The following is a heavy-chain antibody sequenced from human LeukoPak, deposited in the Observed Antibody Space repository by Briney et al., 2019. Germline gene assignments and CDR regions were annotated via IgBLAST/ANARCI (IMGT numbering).Heavy chain of an antibody. V-gene: IGHV1-69*06. CDR3: ARAGGYYDSSGYIIWFAP. J-gene: IGHJ5*02. Sequence: SVKVSCKASGGTFSSYAISWVRQAPGQGLEWMGGIIPIFGTANYAQKFQGRVTITADKSTSTAYMELSSLRSEDTAVYYCARAGGYYDSSGYIIWFAPWGQGTLVTVSS. D-gene: IGHD3-22*01. CDR2: IIPIFGTA. CDR1: GGTFSSYA.